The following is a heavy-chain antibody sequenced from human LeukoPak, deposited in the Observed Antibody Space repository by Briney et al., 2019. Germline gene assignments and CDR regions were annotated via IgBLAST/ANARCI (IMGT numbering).Heavy chain of an antibody. D-gene: IGHD3-3*01. CDR3: ARDYDRYYMDV. Sequence: GGSLRLSCAASVFTFDDYGMTWVRQAPGKGLEWVYGIPRNGGAAGYAGSVKGRFTISRDNAKNTLYLQMNSLRAEDTAVYYCARDYDRYYMDVWGKGTTVTVSS. CDR2: IPRNGGAA. J-gene: IGHJ6*03. V-gene: IGHV3-20*04. CDR1: VFTFDDYG.